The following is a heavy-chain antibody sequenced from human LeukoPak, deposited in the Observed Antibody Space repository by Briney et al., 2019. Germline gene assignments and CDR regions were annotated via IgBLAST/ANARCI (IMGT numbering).Heavy chain of an antibody. Sequence: PGGSLRLSCAASGFTFSNYGMHWVRQAPGKGLEWVAFIRYDGGNKSYADSVKGRFTISRDNSKNTLYLQMNSLRAEDTAVYYCAKQSTSCYGCNDYWGQGTLVTVSS. CDR1: GFTFSNYG. D-gene: IGHD2-2*01. CDR2: IRYDGGNK. CDR3: AKQSTSCYGCNDY. J-gene: IGHJ4*02. V-gene: IGHV3-30*02.